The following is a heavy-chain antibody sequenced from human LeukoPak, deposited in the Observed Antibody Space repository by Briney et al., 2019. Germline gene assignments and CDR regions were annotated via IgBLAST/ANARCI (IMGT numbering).Heavy chain of an antibody. D-gene: IGHD6-19*01. J-gene: IGHJ3*02. Sequence: GESLKISCKGSGYSFTSYWIGWVRQMPGKGLEWMGIIYPGDSDTRYSPSFQGQVTISADKSISTAYLQWSSLKASDTAMYYCANVTLAVAGHGAFDIWGQGTMVTVSS. CDR2: IYPGDSDT. CDR1: GYSFTSYW. CDR3: ANVTLAVAGHGAFDI. V-gene: IGHV5-51*01.